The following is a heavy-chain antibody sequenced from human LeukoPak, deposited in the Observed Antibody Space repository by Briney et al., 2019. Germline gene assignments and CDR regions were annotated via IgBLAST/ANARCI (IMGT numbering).Heavy chain of an antibody. CDR1: GGSISSYY. CDR3: ARSGVVAAFFDY. V-gene: IGHV4-59*01. CDR2: IYYSGST. D-gene: IGHD2-15*01. Sequence: KPSETLSLTCTVSGGSISSYYWSWIRQPPGKGLEWIGYIYYSGSTNYNPSLKSRVTISVDTSKNQFSLKLSSVTAADTAVYYCARSGVVAAFFDYWGQGTLVTVSS. J-gene: IGHJ4*02.